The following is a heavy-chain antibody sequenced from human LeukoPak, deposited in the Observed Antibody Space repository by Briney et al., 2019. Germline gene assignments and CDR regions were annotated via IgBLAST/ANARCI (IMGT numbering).Heavy chain of an antibody. Sequence: GASVKVSCKASGYTFTSYDINWVRQATGQGLEWMGWMNPNSGNTGYAQKFQGRVTMTRNTSISTAYMELSSLRSEATAVYYCARGRLYDSSGYYYFFTYFDYWGQGTLVTVSS. J-gene: IGHJ4*02. CDR2: MNPNSGNT. CDR3: ARGRLYDSSGYYYFFTYFDY. D-gene: IGHD3-22*01. V-gene: IGHV1-8*01. CDR1: GYTFTSYD.